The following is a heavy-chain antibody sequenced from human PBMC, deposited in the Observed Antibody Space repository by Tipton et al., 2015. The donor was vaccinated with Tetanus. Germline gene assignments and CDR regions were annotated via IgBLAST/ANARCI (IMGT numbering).Heavy chain of an antibody. CDR2: IYYSGST. V-gene: IGHV4-61*01. D-gene: IGHD1-26*01. Sequence: TLSLTCTVSGGSVSSGSYYWSWIRQPPGKGLEWIGYIYYSGSTNYNPSLKSRVTISVDTSKNQFSLKLSSVTAADTAVYFCARRDMVGANYPSWGQGTLVTVSS. J-gene: IGHJ5*02. CDR1: GGSVSSGSYY. CDR3: ARRDMVGANYPS.